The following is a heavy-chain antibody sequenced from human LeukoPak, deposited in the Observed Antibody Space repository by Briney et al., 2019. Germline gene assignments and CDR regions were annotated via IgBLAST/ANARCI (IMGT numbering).Heavy chain of an antibody. CDR3: ARQSDRSGYSDTYFQH. V-gene: IGHV1-46*04. J-gene: IGHJ1*01. D-gene: IGHD3-22*01. CDR2: INPSGGST. CDR1: GYTFTSYY. Sequence: VSVKLSCKTFGYTFTSYYIHWVRQAPGQGLEWMGIINPSGGSTSYAQKLQGRVTMTRDTSTSTVYMELSSLRSEDTAVYYCARQSDRSGYSDTYFQHWGQGTLVSVSS.